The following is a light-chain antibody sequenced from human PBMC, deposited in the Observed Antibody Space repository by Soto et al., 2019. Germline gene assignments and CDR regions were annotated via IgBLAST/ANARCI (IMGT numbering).Light chain of an antibody. CDR3: SSYTRSSFYV. V-gene: IGLV2-14*01. CDR1: SIDVGGYNY. Sequence: QSALTQPASVSGSPGQSITISCTGTSIDVGGYNYVSWYQQHPGKAPKLMIYDVSNRPSGVSNRFSGSKSGNTASLTISGLQAEDEADYYCSSYTRSSFYVFGTGTKLTVL. CDR2: DVS. J-gene: IGLJ1*01.